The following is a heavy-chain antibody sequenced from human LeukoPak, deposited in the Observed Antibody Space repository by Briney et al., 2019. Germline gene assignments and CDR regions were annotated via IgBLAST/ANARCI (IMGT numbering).Heavy chain of an antibody. CDR1: GYSFTSYW. CDR2: IYPGDSDT. Sequence: GESLKISCKGSGYSFTSYWIGWVRQMPGKGLEWMGIIYPGDSDTRYSPSFQGQVTISADKSISTAYLQWSSLKASDTAMYYCARRLGGGYNSYYFDYWGQGTLVTVSS. V-gene: IGHV5-51*01. CDR3: ARRLGGGYNSYYFDY. J-gene: IGHJ4*02. D-gene: IGHD5-24*01.